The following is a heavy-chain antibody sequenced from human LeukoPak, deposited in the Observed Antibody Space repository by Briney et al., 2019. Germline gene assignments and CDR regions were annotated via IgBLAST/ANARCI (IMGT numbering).Heavy chain of an antibody. Sequence: SETLSLTCTASGGSISSGSYYWSWIRQPAGKGLEWIGRIYTSGSTNYNPSLKSRVTISVDTSKNQFSLKLSSVTAADTAVYYCARELGYCSSTSCYSYYYYYYMDVWGKGTTVTVSS. D-gene: IGHD2-2*02. CDR2: IYTSGST. CDR3: ARELGYCSSTSCYSYYYYYYMDV. J-gene: IGHJ6*03. V-gene: IGHV4-61*02. CDR1: GGSISSGSYY.